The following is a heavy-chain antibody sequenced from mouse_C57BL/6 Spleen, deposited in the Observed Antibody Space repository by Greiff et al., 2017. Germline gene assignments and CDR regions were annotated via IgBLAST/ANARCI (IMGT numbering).Heavy chain of an antibody. V-gene: IGHV5-17*01. CDR3: ARGPPGYLDY. D-gene: IGHD4-1*01. CDR1: GFTFSDYG. J-gene: IGHJ2*01. Sequence: EVNVVESGGGLVKPGGSLKLSCAASGFTFSDYGMHWVRQAPEKGLEWVAYISSGSSTIYYADTVKGRFTISRDNAKNTLFLQMTSLRSEDTAMYYCARGPPGYLDYWGQGTTLTVSS. CDR2: ISSGSSTI.